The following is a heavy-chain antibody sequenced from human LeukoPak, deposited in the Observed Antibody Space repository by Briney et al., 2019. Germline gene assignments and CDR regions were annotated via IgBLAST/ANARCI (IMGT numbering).Heavy chain of an antibody. CDR1: GGSISSYY. V-gene: IGHV4-59*01. CDR2: IYYSGST. D-gene: IGHD3-10*01. Sequence: SSETLSLTCTVSGGSISSYYWSWIRQPPGKGLEWIGYIYYSGSTNYNPSLKSRVTISVDTSKNPFSLKLSSVTAADTAVYYCARDVDYGSGSYYKDSNWFDPWGQGTLVTVSS. CDR3: ARDVDYGSGSYYKDSNWFDP. J-gene: IGHJ5*02.